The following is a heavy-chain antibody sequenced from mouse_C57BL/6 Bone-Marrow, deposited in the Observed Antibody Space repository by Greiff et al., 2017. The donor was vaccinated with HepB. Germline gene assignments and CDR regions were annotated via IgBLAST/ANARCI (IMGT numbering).Heavy chain of an antibody. J-gene: IGHJ4*01. CDR2: ISDGGSYT. D-gene: IGHD2-4*01. Sequence: EVMLVESGGGLVKPGGSLKLSCAASGFTFSSYAMSWVRQTPEKRLEWVATISDGGSYTYYPDNVKGRFTISRDNAKNNLYLQMSHLKSEDTAMYYCARKGYDYALYAMDDWGQGTSVTVSS. CDR1: GFTFSSYA. V-gene: IGHV5-4*03. CDR3: ARKGYDYALYAMDD.